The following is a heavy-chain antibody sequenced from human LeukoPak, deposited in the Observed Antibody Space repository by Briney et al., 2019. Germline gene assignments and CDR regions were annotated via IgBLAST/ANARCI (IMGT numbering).Heavy chain of an antibody. CDR3: ARVILTGYASSYYYGMDV. CDR1: GGTFSSYA. J-gene: IGHJ6*02. Sequence: SVKVSCKASGGTFSSYAICWVRQAPGQGLEWMGRIIPILGIANYAQKFQGRVTITADKSTSTAYMELSSLRSEDTAVYYCARVILTGYASSYYYGMDVWGQGTTVTVSS. V-gene: IGHV1-69*04. D-gene: IGHD3-9*01. CDR2: IIPILGIA.